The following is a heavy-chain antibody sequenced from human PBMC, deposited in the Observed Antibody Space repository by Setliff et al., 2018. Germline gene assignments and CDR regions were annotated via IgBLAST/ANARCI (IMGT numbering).Heavy chain of an antibody. V-gene: IGHV4-34*01. Sequence: SETLSLTCAVYGGSFSGYYWSWIRQPPGKGLEWIGEINHSGSTNYNPSLKSRVTISVDTSKNQFSLKLSSVTAADTAVYYCARLPSKRIHYNFWSGSYNWFDPWGQGTPVTVSS. CDR1: GGSFSGYY. D-gene: IGHD3-3*01. J-gene: IGHJ5*02. CDR2: INHSGST. CDR3: ARLPSKRIHYNFWSGSYNWFDP.